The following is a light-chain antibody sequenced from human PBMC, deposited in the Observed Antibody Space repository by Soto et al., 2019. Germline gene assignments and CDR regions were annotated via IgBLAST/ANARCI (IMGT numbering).Light chain of an antibody. CDR1: QSISDW. Sequence: DIQMTQSPSTLSASVGDRVTITCRARQSISDWLAWYQQKPGQAPKLLIYKASRLESGVPSRFSGSGSGTEFTLMINSLQPDDFSTYYCQHYNNYPYTFGQGSKLEIK. J-gene: IGKJ2*01. V-gene: IGKV1-5*03. CDR2: KAS. CDR3: QHYNNYPYT.